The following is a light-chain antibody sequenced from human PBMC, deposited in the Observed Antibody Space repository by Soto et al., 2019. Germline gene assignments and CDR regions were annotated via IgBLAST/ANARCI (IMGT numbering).Light chain of an antibody. CDR2: DAS. CDR1: QSVSSY. Sequence: EIVLTQSPATLSLSPGDRATLSCRASQSVSSYLAWYQQKPGQAPRLLIYDASNRATGIPAKFSGSGSGTDFTLTISSLEPEDFAVYYCQQRINWPSTFGGGTTVELK. CDR3: QQRINWPST. V-gene: IGKV3-11*01. J-gene: IGKJ4*01.